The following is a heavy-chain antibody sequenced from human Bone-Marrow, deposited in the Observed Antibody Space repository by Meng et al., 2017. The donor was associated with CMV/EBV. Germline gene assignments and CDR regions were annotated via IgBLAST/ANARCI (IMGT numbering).Heavy chain of an antibody. D-gene: IGHD6-13*01. Sequence: SETLSLTCTVSGGSIISGYYWTWIRQHPGKGLEWIGYIHHSGDSYYSPSLKSRVTMSVDTSKNQLSLRVNSVTAADTAVYYCARGGSAAAGHVRWFVPWGQGTLVSVSS. V-gene: IGHV4-31*03. CDR3: ARGGSAAAGHVRWFVP. CDR1: GGSIISGYY. J-gene: IGHJ5*02. CDR2: IHHSGDS.